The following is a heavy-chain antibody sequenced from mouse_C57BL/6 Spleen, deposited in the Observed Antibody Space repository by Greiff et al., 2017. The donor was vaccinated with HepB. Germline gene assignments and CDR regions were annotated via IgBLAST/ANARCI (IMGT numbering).Heavy chain of an antibody. CDR1: GFTFSDYY. J-gene: IGHJ2*01. CDR3: ARDRELALDY. CDR2: INYDGSST. Sequence: EVKLVESEGGLVQPGSSMKLSCTASGFTFSDYYMAWVRQVPEKGLEWVANINYDGSSTYYLDSLKSRFIISRDNAKNILYLQMSSLKSEDTATYYCARDRELALDYWGQGTTLTVSS. D-gene: IGHD3-1*01. V-gene: IGHV5-16*01.